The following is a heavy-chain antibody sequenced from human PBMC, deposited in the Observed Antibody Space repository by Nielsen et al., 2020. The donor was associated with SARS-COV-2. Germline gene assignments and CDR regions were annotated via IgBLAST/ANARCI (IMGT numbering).Heavy chain of an antibody. CDR2: IYYSGST. V-gene: IGHV4-59*01. CDR3: ARDGRYSYGSGFDY. CDR1: GGSISSYY. J-gene: IGHJ4*02. D-gene: IGHD5-18*01. Sequence: SETLSLTCTVSGGSISSYYWSWIRQPPGKGLEWIGYIYYSGSTNYNPSLKSRVTISVDTSKNQFSLKPSSVTAADTAVYYCARDGRYSYGSGFDYWGQGTLVTVSS.